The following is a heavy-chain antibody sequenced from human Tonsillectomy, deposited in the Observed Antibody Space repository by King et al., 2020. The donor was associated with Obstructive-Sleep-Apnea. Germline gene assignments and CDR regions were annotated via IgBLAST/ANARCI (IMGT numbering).Heavy chain of an antibody. J-gene: IGHJ6*02. CDR2: IYYSGST. D-gene: IGHD3-10*01. Sequence: LQLQESGPGLVKPSQTLSLTCTVSGGSISSGDYYWSWIRQPPGKGLEWIGYIYYSGSTYYNPSLKSRVTISVDTSKNQFSLKLTSVTAADTAVYYCARDPWFLSEAGDGYYGMDVWGQGTTVIVSS. CDR3: ARDPWFLSEAGDGYYGMDV. CDR1: GGSISSGDYY. V-gene: IGHV4-30-4*01.